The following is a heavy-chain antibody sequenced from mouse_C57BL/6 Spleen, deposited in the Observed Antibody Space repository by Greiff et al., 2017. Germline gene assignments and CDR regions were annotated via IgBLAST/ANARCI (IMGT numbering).Heavy chain of an antibody. V-gene: IGHV1-52*01. CDR2: IDPSDSAT. J-gene: IGHJ4*01. Sequence: QVQLQQPGAELVRPGSSVKLSCKASGYTFTSYWMHWVKQRPIQGLEWIGNIDPSDSATNYNQKFKDKATLTVDKSSSTAYMQLSSLTSEDSAVYYCARREHGDAMDYWGQGTSVTVSS. CDR1: GYTFTSYW. CDR3: ARREHGDAMDY.